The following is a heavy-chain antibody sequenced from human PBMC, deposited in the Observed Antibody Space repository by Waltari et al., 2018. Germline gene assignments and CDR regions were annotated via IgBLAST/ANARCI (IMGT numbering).Heavy chain of an antibody. CDR3: VRDAFGNTIGGVFDY. V-gene: IGHV3-9*01. CDR2: ISWNSNNI. Sequence: VQLVESGGGLVQPGKTLRPSCVASGFIFEESAMHWVRQVPGKGLEWLSGISWNSNNIVYADSVKGRFTISRDNAENSLYLLMNNLRSDDTALYYCVRDAFGNTIGGVFDYWGQGTLLTVSS. D-gene: IGHD3-3*01. CDR1: GFIFEESA. J-gene: IGHJ4*02.